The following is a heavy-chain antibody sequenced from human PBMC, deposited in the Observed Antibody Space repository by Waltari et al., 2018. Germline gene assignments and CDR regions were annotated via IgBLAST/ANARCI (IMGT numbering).Heavy chain of an antibody. CDR2: ISGSGGST. V-gene: IGHV3-23*01. CDR1: GFTFSSYA. Sequence: EVQLLESGGGLVQPGGSLRLSCAASGFTFSSYAMSWVRQAPGKVLEWVSAISGSGGSTYYADSVKGRFTISRDNSKNTLYLQMNSLRAEDTAVYYCAKKGIQGYYFDYWGQGTLVTVSS. CDR3: AKKGIQGYYFDY. J-gene: IGHJ4*02.